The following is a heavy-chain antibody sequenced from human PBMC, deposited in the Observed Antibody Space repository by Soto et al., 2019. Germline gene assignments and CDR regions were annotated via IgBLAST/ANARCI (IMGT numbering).Heavy chain of an antibody. CDR2: ISGTGRST. V-gene: IGHV3-23*01. J-gene: IGHJ4*02. CDR3: ARLTAEVADLYSAY. Sequence: EVQLLESGGGLVQPGGSLRLSCEASGFTFSTYTMSWVRQAPGKGLEWVSGISGTGRSTFYADSVKGRFTISRDNSKNALYLRMNSLRVETKALYYCARLTAEVADLYSAYWGQGTPVTVSS. D-gene: IGHD6-13*01. CDR1: GFTFSTYT.